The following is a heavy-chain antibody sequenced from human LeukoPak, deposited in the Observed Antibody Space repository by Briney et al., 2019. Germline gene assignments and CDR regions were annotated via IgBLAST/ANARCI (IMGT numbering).Heavy chain of an antibody. J-gene: IGHJ4*02. D-gene: IGHD2-2*01. Sequence: GGSLRLSCVASGFTFRDYYMSWIRRAPGKGLEWVSYISSSSSYIDYADSVKGRFTISRDNAKNSLYLQMNSLRAEDTAVYYCARGDLYCTSSSCYLLWGQGTLVTVSS. V-gene: IGHV3-11*06. CDR3: ARGDLYCTSSSCYLL. CDR1: GFTFRDYY. CDR2: ISSSSSYI.